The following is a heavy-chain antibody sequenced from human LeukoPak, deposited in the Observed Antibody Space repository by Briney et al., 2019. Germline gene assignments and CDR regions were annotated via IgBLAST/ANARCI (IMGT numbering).Heavy chain of an antibody. CDR2: IYPGDSDT. CDR1: GYSFTSYW. Sequence: GESLKISCKGSGYSFTSYWIGWVRQVPGKGLEWMGIIYPGDSDTRYSPSFQGQVTISADKSISTAYLQWSSLKASDTAMYYCASTAVADYYGMDVWGQGTTVTVS. J-gene: IGHJ6*02. CDR3: ASTAVADYYGMDV. D-gene: IGHD6-19*01. V-gene: IGHV5-51*01.